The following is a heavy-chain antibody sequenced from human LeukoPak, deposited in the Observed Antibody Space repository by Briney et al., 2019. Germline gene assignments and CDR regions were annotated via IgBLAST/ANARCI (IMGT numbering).Heavy chain of an antibody. CDR3: ARRRRYSSTWYPFDY. CDR1: GGSISSYY. Sequence: SETLSLTCTVSGGSISSYYWSWIRQPRGKGLEWIGYSYYSGSTNYNPSLKSRVTISVDTSKNQFSLKLSSVTAADTAVYYCARRRRYSSTWYPFDYWGQGTLVTVSS. J-gene: IGHJ4*02. D-gene: IGHD6-13*01. V-gene: IGHV4-59*08. CDR2: SYYSGST.